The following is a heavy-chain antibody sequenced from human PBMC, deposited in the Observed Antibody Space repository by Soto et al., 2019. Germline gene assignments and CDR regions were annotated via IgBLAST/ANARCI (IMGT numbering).Heavy chain of an antibody. CDR3: VRDRHGDY. CDR1: GFTFSNYW. J-gene: IGHJ4*02. CDR2: IDHDGPT. Sequence: EVQLVESGGGLVQPGGSLRLSCAGSGFTFSNYWMHWVRQAPGKGLEWVSRIDHDGPTDYADSVRGRFTISSDNAENTLYLQMIGLRPKDTAVYYCVRDRHGDYWGQGTLVTVSS. V-gene: IGHV3-74*01.